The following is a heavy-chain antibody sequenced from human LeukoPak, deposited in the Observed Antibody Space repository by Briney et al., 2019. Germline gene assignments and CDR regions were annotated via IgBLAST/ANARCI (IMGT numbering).Heavy chain of an antibody. Sequence: ASVKVSCKASGYTFTGYYMHWVRQAPGQGLEWMGWISAYNGNTNYAQKLQGRVTMTTDTSTSTAYMELRSLRSDDTAVYYCARQTLRVGDWMNWFDPWGQGTLVTVSS. J-gene: IGHJ5*02. V-gene: IGHV1-18*04. D-gene: IGHD1-1*01. CDR1: GYTFTGYY. CDR3: ARQTLRVGDWMNWFDP. CDR2: ISAYNGNT.